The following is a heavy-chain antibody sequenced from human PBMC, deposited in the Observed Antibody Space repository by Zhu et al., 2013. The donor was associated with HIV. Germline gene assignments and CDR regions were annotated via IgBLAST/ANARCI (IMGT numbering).Heavy chain of an antibody. CDR2: VIPLFGTS. Sequence: QVQLVQSGAEVKKPGSSVRVSCKASRGSFSNYALSWVRLAPGRGLEWMGDVIPLFGTSHYAQKFQGRVTISADKSSITSYMDLRRLTSEDTAIYYCAQTAIRDYYYYYGMDVWGQGP. CDR1: RGSFSNYA. V-gene: IGHV1-69*06. J-gene: IGHJ6*02. D-gene: IGHD2-21*02. CDR3: AQTAIRDYYYYYGMDV.